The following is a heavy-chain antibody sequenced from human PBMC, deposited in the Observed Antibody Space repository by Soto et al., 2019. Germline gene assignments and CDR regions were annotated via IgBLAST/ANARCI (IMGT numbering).Heavy chain of an antibody. CDR1: GGTFSSYA. J-gene: IGHJ4*02. Sequence: QVQLVQSGAEVKKPGSSVKVSCKASGGTFSSYAISWVRQAPGQGLEWMGGIIPIFGTANYAQKFQGRVTITADESTSTDYMELSSLRSEHTAVYYCARDRLGYCSSTSCYAILYYFDYWGQGTLVTVSS. CDR3: ARDRLGYCSSTSCYAILYYFDY. D-gene: IGHD2-2*03. CDR2: IIPIFGTA. V-gene: IGHV1-69*01.